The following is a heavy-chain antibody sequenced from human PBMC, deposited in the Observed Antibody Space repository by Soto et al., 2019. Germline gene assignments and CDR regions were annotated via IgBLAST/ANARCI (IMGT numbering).Heavy chain of an antibody. V-gene: IGHV1-69*13. J-gene: IGHJ4*02. CDR1: GGTFSSYS. CDR2: IIPIFGTA. D-gene: IGHD3-22*01. Sequence: SVKVSCKASGGTFSSYSISWVRQAPGQGLEWMGGIIPIFGTANYAQKFQGRVTITADESTSTAYMELSSLRSEDTAVYYCARVYYDSSGYYYSDYWGQGTLVTVSS. CDR3: ARVYYDSSGYYYSDY.